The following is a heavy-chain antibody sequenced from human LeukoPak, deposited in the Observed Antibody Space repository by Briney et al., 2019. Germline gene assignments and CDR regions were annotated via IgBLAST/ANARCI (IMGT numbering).Heavy chain of an antibody. Sequence: ASVKGSCTASGYTFTSYGISWVRQAPGQGLEWMGWISANNGNTIYAQKLQGRVTMTTDTSTSTAYMELRSLRSDDTAVYYCARDLLAMIPSFSAEYWGQGTLVTVSS. CDR2: ISANNGNT. V-gene: IGHV1-18*01. D-gene: IGHD5-12*01. CDR3: ARDLLAMIPSFSAEY. CDR1: GYTFTSYG. J-gene: IGHJ4*02.